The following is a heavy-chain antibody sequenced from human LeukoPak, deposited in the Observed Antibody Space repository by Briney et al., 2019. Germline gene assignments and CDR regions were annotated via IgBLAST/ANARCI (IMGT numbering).Heavy chain of an antibody. V-gene: IGHV1-2*02. Sequence: KPGASVKVSCKASGYTFTGYYMHWVRQAPGQGLEWMGWINPNSGGTNYAQKFQGRVTMTRDTSISTAYMELSRLRSDDTAVYYCARDLTGIAAAGGGYWGQGTLVTVST. CDR1: GYTFTGYY. CDR2: INPNSGGT. D-gene: IGHD6-13*01. CDR3: ARDLTGIAAAGGGY. J-gene: IGHJ4*02.